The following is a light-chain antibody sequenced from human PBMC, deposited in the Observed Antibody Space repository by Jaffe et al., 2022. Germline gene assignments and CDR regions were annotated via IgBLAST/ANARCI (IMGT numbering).Light chain of an antibody. CDR3: NSETSSGTRV. J-gene: IGLJ3*02. CDR2: DVS. V-gene: IGLV2-14*03. CDR1: SSDIGRYI. Sequence: QSALTQPASVSGSPGQSITISCTGTSSDIGRYILSWYQQHPGKGPKLIIYDVSNRPSGVSHRFSGSMSGNTASLTISGLQADDEADYFCNSETSSGTRVFGGGTKLTVL.